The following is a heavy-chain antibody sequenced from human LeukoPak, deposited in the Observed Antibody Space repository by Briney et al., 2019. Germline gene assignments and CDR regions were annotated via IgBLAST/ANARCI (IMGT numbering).Heavy chain of an antibody. CDR3: AKDLTGSELYYDYVWGSYPLDY. CDR1: GFTFSSYG. CDR2: ISGSGGST. Sequence: GGSLRLSCAASGFTFSSYGMSWVRQAPGKGLEWVSAISGSGGSTYYADYVKGRFTISRDNSKNTLYLQMNSLRAEDTAVYYCAKDLTGSELYYDYVWGSYPLDYWGQGTLVTVSS. V-gene: IGHV3-23*01. D-gene: IGHD3-16*02. J-gene: IGHJ4*02.